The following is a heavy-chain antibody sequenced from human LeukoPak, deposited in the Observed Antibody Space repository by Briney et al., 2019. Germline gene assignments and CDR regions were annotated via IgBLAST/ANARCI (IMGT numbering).Heavy chain of an antibody. Sequence: ASVKVSCKTSGYTFTDYYIHWVRQAPGQGLEWMGRINPNNGGSNIAQKFQGRVTMTRDTSISTAYMEVSRLTSDDTAIYYCATGPSTTITTAYWGQGTLVTVSS. V-gene: IGHV1-2*06. J-gene: IGHJ4*02. CDR1: GYTFTDYY. CDR2: INPNNGGS. CDR3: ATGPSTTITTAY. D-gene: IGHD4-11*01.